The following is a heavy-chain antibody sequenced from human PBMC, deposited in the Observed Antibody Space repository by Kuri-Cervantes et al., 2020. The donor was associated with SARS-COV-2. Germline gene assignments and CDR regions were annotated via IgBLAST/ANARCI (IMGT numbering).Heavy chain of an antibody. CDR1: GGSISSYY. D-gene: IGHD1-1*01. CDR2: IYYSGST. Sequence: SETLSLTCTVSGGSISSYYWSWIRQPAGKGLEWVGYIYYSGSTNYNPSLKSRVTISVDTSKNQFSLKLSSVTAADTAVYYCARVNDCYFDYWGQGTLVTVSS. CDR3: ARVNDCYFDY. V-gene: IGHV4-59*01. J-gene: IGHJ4*02.